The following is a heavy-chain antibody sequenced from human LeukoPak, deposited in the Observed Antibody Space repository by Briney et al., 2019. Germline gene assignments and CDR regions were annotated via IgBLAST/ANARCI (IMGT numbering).Heavy chain of an antibody. V-gene: IGHV3-21*01. CDR3: ARSWLLAAAGTYDY. CDR1: GFTFSSYS. CDR2: ISSSSSYI. D-gene: IGHD6-13*01. Sequence: GGSLRLSCAASGFTFSSYSMNWVRQAPGKGLEWVSSISSSSSYIYYADSVKARFTISRDNAKNSLYLQMNSLRAEDTAVYYCARSWLLAAAGTYDYWGQGTLVTVSS. J-gene: IGHJ4*02.